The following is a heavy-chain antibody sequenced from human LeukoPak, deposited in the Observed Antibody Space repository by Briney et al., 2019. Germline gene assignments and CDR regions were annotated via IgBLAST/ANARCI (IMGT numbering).Heavy chain of an antibody. Sequence: ASVKVSCKASGYTFTSYGISWLRQAPGQGLEWMGWINPNSGGTNYAQKFQGRVTMTRDTSISTAYMELSRLRSDDTAVYYCARVPDVGAAAGTINDYYGMDVWGQGTTVTVSS. CDR3: ARVPDVGAAAGTINDYYGMDV. V-gene: IGHV1-2*02. J-gene: IGHJ6*02. CDR2: INPNSGGT. CDR1: GYTFTSYG. D-gene: IGHD6-13*01.